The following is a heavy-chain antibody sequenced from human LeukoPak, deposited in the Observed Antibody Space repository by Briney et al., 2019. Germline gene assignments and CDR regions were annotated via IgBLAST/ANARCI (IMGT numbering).Heavy chain of an antibody. D-gene: IGHD1-20*01. CDR1: GGTFSRYA. CDR3: ARELGISGTYDNYCFDQ. Sequence: SVKVSCKTSGGTFSRYAISWVRQAPGQGLEWMGRFIPIFGTANYALKFQGRVSITTDESTSTAYMELSSLISDDTAVYYCARELGISGTYDNYCFDQWGQGTLVTVYS. V-gene: IGHV1-69*05. CDR2: FIPIFGTA. J-gene: IGHJ4*02.